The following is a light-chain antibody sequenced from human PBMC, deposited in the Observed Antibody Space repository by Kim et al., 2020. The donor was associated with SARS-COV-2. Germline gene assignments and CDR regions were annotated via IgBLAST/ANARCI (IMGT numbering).Light chain of an antibody. CDR1: SSDVGGYNY. J-gene: IGLJ1*01. Sequence: QSALTQPPSASGSPGQSVTISCTGTSSDVGGYNYVSWYQQHPGKAPKLMIYEVSKRPSGVPDRFSGSKSGNTASLTVSGLQAEDEADYYCCSYAGSYNLYVFGTGTKVTVL. CDR3: CSYAGSYNLYV. V-gene: IGLV2-8*01. CDR2: EVS.